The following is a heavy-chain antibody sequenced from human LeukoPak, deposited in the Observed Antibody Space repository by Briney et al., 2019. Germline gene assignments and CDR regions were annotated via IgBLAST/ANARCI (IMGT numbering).Heavy chain of an antibody. CDR1: GGSISSGDYY. Sequence: SQTLSLTCTVSGGSISSGDYYWSWIRQPPGKGLEWIGEINHSGSTNYNPSLKSRVTISVDTSKNQFSLKLSSVTAADTAVYYCARGLPLWPFDYWGQGTLVTVSS. V-gene: IGHV4-30-4*08. J-gene: IGHJ4*02. CDR3: ARGLPLWPFDY. D-gene: IGHD3-16*01. CDR2: INHSGST.